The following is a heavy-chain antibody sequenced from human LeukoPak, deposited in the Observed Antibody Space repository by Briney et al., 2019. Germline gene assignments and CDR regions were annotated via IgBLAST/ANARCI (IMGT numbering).Heavy chain of an antibody. CDR2: ISYDGSNK. J-gene: IGHJ4*02. D-gene: IGHD3-3*01. Sequence: GGSLRLSCAASGFTVSSNYMSWVRQAPGKGLEWVAVISYDGSNKYYADSVKGRFTISRDNSKNTLYLQMNSLRAEDTAVYYCARDGDYDFWSGYYTSYYFDYWAREPWSPSPQ. CDR3: ARDGDYDFWSGYYTSYYFDY. V-gene: IGHV3-30-3*01. CDR1: GFTVSSNY.